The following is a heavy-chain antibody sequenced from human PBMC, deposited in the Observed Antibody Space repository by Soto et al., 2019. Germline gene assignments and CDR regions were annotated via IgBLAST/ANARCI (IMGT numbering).Heavy chain of an antibody. D-gene: IGHD6-6*01. CDR1: GFTFSSYS. CDR3: AREQYSSSADWFDP. J-gene: IGHJ5*02. V-gene: IGHV3-21*01. Sequence: GGSLRLSCAASGFTFSSYSMNWVRQAPGKGLAWVSSISGSSTYIYYADSVKGRFTISRDNARNSLYLQMNSLRAEDTAVYYCAREQYSSSADWFDPWGQGTLVTV. CDR2: ISGSSTYI.